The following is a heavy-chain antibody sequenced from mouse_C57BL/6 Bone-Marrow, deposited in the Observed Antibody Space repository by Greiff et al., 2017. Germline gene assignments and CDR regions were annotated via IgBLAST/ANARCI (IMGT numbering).Heavy chain of an antibody. J-gene: IGHJ2*01. D-gene: IGHD1-1*01. CDR1: GYTFTSYW. CDR2: IHPSDSDT. Sequence: QVQLQQPGAELVKPGASVKVSCKASGYTFTSYWMHWVKQRPGQGLEWFGRIHPSDSDTNYNQKFKGKATLTVDKSSSTAYMQLSSLTSEDSAVYYCAIRVITTVVRFDYWGQGTTLTVSS. CDR3: AIRVITTVVRFDY. V-gene: IGHV1-74*01.